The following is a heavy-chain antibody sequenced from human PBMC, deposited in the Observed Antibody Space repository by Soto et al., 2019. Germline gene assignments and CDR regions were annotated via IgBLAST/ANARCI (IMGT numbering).Heavy chain of an antibody. Sequence: QVQLVASGGGLVKPGGSLRLSCAVSGFTFSDFYMTLIRQAPGRGREWDAYISSSTSHTNYADSVKGRFTISRDNAKNTVFLPMNSVRGEDTAVYDCARGRGAAAVYFDFWGQGPLVTVSS. CDR1: GFTFSDFY. V-gene: IGHV3-11*05. J-gene: IGHJ4*02. D-gene: IGHD6-13*01. CDR3: ARGRGAAAVYFDF. CDR2: ISSSTSHT.